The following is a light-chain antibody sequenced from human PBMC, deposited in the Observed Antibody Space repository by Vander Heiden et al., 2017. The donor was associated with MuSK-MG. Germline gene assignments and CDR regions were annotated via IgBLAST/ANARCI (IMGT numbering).Light chain of an antibody. CDR3: QQENNGHPVCT. CDR1: QSVSSN. J-gene: IGKJ2*02. Sequence: EIVMTQSPATLSVSPGERATLSCRASQSVSSNLAWYQQKPGQAPRLLIYGASTRAKGIKARFSGSGDGTEFILTISSRQSEDFEVYYCQQENNGHPVCTFGQGTKMEIK. CDR2: GAS. V-gene: IGKV3-15*01.